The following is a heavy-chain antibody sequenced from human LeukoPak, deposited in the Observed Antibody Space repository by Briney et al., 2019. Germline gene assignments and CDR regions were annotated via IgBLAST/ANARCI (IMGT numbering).Heavy chain of an antibody. Sequence: PSETLSLTCTVSDYSLGSGYYWASIRQPPGKGLEWIGSIYHSGSTYYNPSLKSRVTISIDTSKNQFSLKLSSVTAAGTAVYYCARANYYGSGSYISRGQIFDYWGQGTLVTVSS. V-gene: IGHV4-38-2*02. D-gene: IGHD3-10*01. CDR3: ARANYYGSGSYISRGQIFDY. CDR1: DYSLGSGYY. J-gene: IGHJ4*02. CDR2: IYHSGST.